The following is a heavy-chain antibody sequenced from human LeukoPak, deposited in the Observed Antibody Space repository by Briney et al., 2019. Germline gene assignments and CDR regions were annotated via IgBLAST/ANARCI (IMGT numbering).Heavy chain of an antibody. J-gene: IGHJ6*02. D-gene: IGHD3-3*01. CDR2: IYYSGST. V-gene: IGHV4-59*01. CDR3: ARVWRYYDFWSGGSPDYYYYYGMDV. Sequence: SETLSLTCTVSGGSISSYYWSWIRQPPGKGLEWIGYIYYSGSTNYNPSLKSRVTISVDTSKNQFSLKLSSVTAADTAAYYCARVWRYYDFWSGGSPDYYYYYGMDVWGQGTTVTVSS. CDR1: GGSISSYY.